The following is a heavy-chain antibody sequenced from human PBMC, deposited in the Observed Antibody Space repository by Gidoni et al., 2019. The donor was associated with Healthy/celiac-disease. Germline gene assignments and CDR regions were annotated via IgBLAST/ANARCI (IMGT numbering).Heavy chain of an antibody. CDR2: IYWDDDK. CDR3: AHTYSSSWDQGYFDL. Sequence: QITLKESGPTLVKPTQTLTLTCTFSGFSLSTSGVGVGWIRQPPGKALEWLALIYWDDDKRYSPSLKSRRTITKDTSKNQVVLTMTNMDPVDTATYYCAHTYSSSWDQGYFDLWGRGTLVTVSS. J-gene: IGHJ2*01. CDR1: GFSLSTSGVG. D-gene: IGHD6-13*01. V-gene: IGHV2-5*02.